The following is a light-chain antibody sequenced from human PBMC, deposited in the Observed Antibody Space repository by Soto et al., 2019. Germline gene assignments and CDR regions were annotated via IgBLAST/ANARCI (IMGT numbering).Light chain of an antibody. Sequence: EIGRTQSPATMSVSPGERATLSCRASQSVSRNLAWYQQKPGQAPRLLIFGASTRATGIPARFSGSGSGTEFTLTISSLQSEDFAIYYCQQYNNWSTFGQGTKLEI. V-gene: IGKV3-15*01. CDR1: QSVSRN. CDR2: GAS. J-gene: IGKJ2*01. CDR3: QQYNNWST.